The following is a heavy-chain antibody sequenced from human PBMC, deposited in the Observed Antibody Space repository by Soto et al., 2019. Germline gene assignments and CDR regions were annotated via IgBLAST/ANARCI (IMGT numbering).Heavy chain of an antibody. CDR1: GYTFTSYY. D-gene: IGHD3-3*01. CDR3: ARDRTYYDFWSGHMDV. CDR2: INPSGGST. J-gene: IGHJ6*02. Sequence: ASVKVSCKASGYTFTSYYMHWVRQAPGQGLEWMGIINPSGGSTSYAQKFQGRVAMTRDTSTSTVYMELSSLRSEDTAVYYCARDRTYYDFWSGHMDVWGQGTTVTVSS. V-gene: IGHV1-46*01.